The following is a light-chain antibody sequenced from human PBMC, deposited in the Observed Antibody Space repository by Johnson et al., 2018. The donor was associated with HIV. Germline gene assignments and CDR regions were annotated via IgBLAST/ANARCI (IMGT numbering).Light chain of an antibody. V-gene: IGLV1-51*01. Sequence: QSVLTQPPSVSAAPGQKVTISCSGSSSNIGNNYVSWYQQLPGTAPKLLIYDNNKRPSGIPDRFSGSKSGTSATLGITGLQTGDEADYYCGTWNSSLSVLYVFGSGTTVPVL. CDR3: GTWNSSLSVLYV. J-gene: IGLJ1*01. CDR2: DNN. CDR1: SSNIGNNY.